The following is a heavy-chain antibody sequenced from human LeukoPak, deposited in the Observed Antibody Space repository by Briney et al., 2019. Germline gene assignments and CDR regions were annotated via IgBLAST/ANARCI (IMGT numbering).Heavy chain of an antibody. J-gene: IGHJ4*02. CDR2: IYHSGST. Sequence: SETLSLTCAVSGGSISSSNWWSWVRQPPGKGLEWIGEIYHSGSTNYNPSLKSRVTISVDKSKNQFSLKLRSVTAADTAVYYCARDVVAARGSFDYWGQGTLVTVSS. D-gene: IGHD2-2*01. V-gene: IGHV4-4*02. CDR1: GGSISSSNW. CDR3: ARDVVAARGSFDY.